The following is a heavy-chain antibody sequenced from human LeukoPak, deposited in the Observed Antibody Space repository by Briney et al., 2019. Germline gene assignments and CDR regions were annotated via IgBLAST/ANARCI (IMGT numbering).Heavy chain of an antibody. J-gene: IGHJ5*02. CDR3: AREWIAVARIVGNWFDP. CDR1: GGSLSSGGYY. Sequence: PSETLSLTCTVSGGSLSSGGYYWSWLRQHPGKGLEWLGYIYYSGSTYYNPSLKSRVTISVDTSKNQFSLKLSSVTAADTAVYYCAREWIAVARIVGNWFDPWGQGTLVTVSS. D-gene: IGHD6-19*01. CDR2: IYYSGST. V-gene: IGHV4-31*03.